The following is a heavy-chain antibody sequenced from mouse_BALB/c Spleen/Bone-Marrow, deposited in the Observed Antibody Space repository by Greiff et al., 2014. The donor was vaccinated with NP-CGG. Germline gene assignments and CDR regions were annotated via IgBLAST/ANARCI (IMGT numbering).Heavy chain of an antibody. CDR2: LNPSNGHT. V-gene: IGHV1S81*02. D-gene: IGHD2-4*01. Sequence: VQLQQSGAELLKPGTSVKLSCKASGYTFTRYWMHWVKLRPGQGLEWIGELNPSNGHTNYNGKFKNKATVTVDKSSSTAYMQLSSLTSEDSAVYYCARMITTRGFDYWGQGTTLTVSS. CDR1: GYTFTRYW. CDR3: ARMITTRGFDY. J-gene: IGHJ2*01.